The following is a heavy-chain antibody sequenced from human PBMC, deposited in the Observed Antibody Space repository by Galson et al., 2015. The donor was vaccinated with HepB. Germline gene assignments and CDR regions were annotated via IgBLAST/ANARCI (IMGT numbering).Heavy chain of an antibody. CDR3: ARLAYYYDSSGYLKFPAGYFDL. CDR2: IYPGDSDT. J-gene: IGHJ2*01. V-gene: IGHV5-51*01. D-gene: IGHD3-22*01. CDR1: GYSFTSYW. Sequence: QSGAEVKKPGESLKISCKGSGYSFTSYWIGWVRQMPGKGLEWMGIIYPGDSDTRYSPSFQGQVTISADKSISTAYLQWSSLKASDTAMYYCARLAYYYDSSGYLKFPAGYFDLWGRGTLVTVSS.